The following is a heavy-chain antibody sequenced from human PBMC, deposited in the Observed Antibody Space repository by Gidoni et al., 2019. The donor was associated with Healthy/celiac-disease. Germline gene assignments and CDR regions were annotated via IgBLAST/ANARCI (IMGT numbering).Heavy chain of an antibody. Sequence: QVQLVASGGGLVKPGGSLRLSCAASGFTFRDYYMSWIRQAPGKGLEWVSYSGSGGSTMYSADSVKGRFTISRDNAKNSLYLQMNSLRAEDTAVYYCAREEGDCSSTSCFFDYWGQGTLVTVSS. CDR2: SGSGGSTM. V-gene: IGHV3-11*01. CDR1: GFTFRDYY. CDR3: AREEGDCSSTSCFFDY. D-gene: IGHD2-2*01. J-gene: IGHJ4*02.